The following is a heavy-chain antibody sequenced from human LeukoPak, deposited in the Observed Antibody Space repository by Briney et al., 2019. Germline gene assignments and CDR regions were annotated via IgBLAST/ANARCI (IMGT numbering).Heavy chain of an antibody. J-gene: IGHJ4*02. CDR3: AKDKLRFLEWLSPIFDY. V-gene: IGHV3-48*03. D-gene: IGHD3-3*01. Sequence: GGSLRLSCAASGFTFGTYEMNWVRQAPGKGLEWVSYISISGSTIYYADSVKGRFTISRDNSKNTLYLQMNSLRAEDTAVYYCAKDKLRFLEWLSPIFDYWGQGTLVTVSS. CDR1: GFTFGTYE. CDR2: ISISGSTI.